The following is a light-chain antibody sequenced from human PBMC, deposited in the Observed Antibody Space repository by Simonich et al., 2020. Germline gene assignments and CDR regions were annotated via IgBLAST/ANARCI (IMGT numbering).Light chain of an antibody. CDR3: QQYYSTPLT. J-gene: IGKJ4*01. Sequence: DIVMTQSPDSLAVSLGERATINCKSSQSVLYNSNNKNYLAWYQQKQGQPPKLLIYGAATRESGVPDRFSGSGSGTDFTLTISSLQAEDVAVYYCQQYYSTPLTFGGGTKVEIK. V-gene: IGKV4-1*01. CDR2: GAA. CDR1: QSVLYNSNNKNY.